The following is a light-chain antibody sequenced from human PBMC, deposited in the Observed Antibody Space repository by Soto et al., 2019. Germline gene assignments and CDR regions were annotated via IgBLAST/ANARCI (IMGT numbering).Light chain of an antibody. V-gene: IGKV3-20*01. CDR2: GAS. Sequence: EIVLTQSPGTLSLSPGERATLSCRASQSISSSYLAWYQQKPGQAPRLLVYGASSRASDVPDRFSGSGSGAEFTLTISSLEPEDFAVYYSQQYTDSRPFGQGTNVDIX. J-gene: IGKJ1*01. CDR3: QQYTDSRP. CDR1: QSISSSY.